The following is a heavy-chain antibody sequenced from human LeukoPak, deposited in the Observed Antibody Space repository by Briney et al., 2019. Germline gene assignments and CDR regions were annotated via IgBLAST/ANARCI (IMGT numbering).Heavy chain of an antibody. V-gene: IGHV3-23*01. CDR2: ISGSGGST. J-gene: IGHJ3*02. CDR3: AKLGRLEYGSGSYYKDDAFDI. D-gene: IGHD3-10*01. Sequence: PGGSLRLSCAASGFTFSSYAMSWVRQAPGKGLEWVSAISGSGGSTYYADSVKGRFTISRDNSKNTLYLQMNSLRAEDTAVYYCAKLGRLEYGSGSYYKDDAFDIWGQGTMVTVSS. CDR1: GFTFSSYA.